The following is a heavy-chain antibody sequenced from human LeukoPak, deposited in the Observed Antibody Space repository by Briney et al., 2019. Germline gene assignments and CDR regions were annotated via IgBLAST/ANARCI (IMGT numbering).Heavy chain of an antibody. CDR2: ISYDGSNK. V-gene: IGHV3-30*04. CDR3: ARSRAGVWYFDY. CDR1: GFTFSSYE. Sequence: GGSLRLSCAASGFTFSSYEMNWVRQAPGKGLEWVAVISYDGSNKYYADSVKGRFTISRDNSKNTLYLQMNSLRAEDTAVYYCARSRAGVWYFDYWGQGTLVTVSS. D-gene: IGHD3-10*01. J-gene: IGHJ4*02.